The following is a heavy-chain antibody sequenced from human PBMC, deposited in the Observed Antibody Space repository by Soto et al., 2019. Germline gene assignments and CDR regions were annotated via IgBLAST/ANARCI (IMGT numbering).Heavy chain of an antibody. CDR2: ISGSGDNT. V-gene: IGHV3-23*01. D-gene: IGHD5-12*01. Sequence: EVQLLESGGGLVQPGGSLRLSCAASGFSFDDYAMTWVRQAAGKGLEWVSAISGSGDNTYYADSVKGRFTISRDNSKNTLYLQLNSLRAEDTALYYCAKGYNSGYDLAYFDYWGQGTLVTVSS. J-gene: IGHJ4*02. CDR1: GFSFDDYA. CDR3: AKGYNSGYDLAYFDY.